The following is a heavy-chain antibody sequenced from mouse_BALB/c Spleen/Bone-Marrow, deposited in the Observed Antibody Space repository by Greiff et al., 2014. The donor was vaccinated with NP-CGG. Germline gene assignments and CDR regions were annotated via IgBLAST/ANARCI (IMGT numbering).Heavy chain of an antibody. Sequence: QVQLKDSGAELVRPGTSVKVSCKGSGYAFTNYLIEWVKQRPGQGLEWIGVINSGSGGTKYNEKFKGKATLTADKSSSTAYMQLSSLTSDDSAVYFCARAITDAMDYWGQGTSVTASS. CDR2: INSGSGGT. D-gene: IGHD2-4*01. J-gene: IGHJ4*01. V-gene: IGHV1-54*01. CDR1: GYAFTNYL. CDR3: ARAITDAMDY.